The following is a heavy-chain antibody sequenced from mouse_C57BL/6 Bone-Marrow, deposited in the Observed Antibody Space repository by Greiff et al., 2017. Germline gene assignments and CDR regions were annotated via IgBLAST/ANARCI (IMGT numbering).Heavy chain of an antibody. CDR3: TREGFDY. Sequence: QVQLQQSGAELVRPGASVTLSCKASGYTFTDYEMHWVKQTPVHGLEWIGAIDPETGGTAYNQKFKGKAILTADKSSSTAYMELRSLTSEDSAIYYCTREGFDYWGQGTTLTVSS. CDR1: GYTFTDYE. V-gene: IGHV1-15*01. CDR2: IDPETGGT. J-gene: IGHJ2*01.